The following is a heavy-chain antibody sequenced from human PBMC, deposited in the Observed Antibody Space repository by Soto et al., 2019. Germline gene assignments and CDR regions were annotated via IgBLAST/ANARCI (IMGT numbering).Heavy chain of an antibody. CDR1: GFTFSSYY. D-gene: IGHD1-1*01. CDR3: AKWNGYGDF. Sequence: EVQLVESGGGLVQPGGSLRLSCAASGFTFSSYYMHWVRQVPGEGLVWVSRISGDGSTISYADSVKGRFTISRDNAKNTLYLQMNSLRAEDTAVYYCAKWNGYGDFWGQGTLVTVSS. V-gene: IGHV3-74*01. J-gene: IGHJ4*02. CDR2: ISGDGSTI.